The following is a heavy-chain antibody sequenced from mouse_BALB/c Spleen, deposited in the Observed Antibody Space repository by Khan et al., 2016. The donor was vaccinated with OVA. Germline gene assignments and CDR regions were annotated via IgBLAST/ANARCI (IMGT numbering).Heavy chain of an antibody. V-gene: IGHV9-2-1*01. J-gene: IGHJ2*01. CDR3: AGDKYDYFDY. D-gene: IGHD2-14*01. CDR1: GYTFTDYS. Sequence: QIQLVQSGPELKKPGETVKISCKASGYTFTDYSMHWVKQAPGKGLKWMGWINTETGEPTYADDFKGRFAFSLETSASTAYLQINNLKNEDTATYFCAGDKYDYFDYWGQGTILTVSA. CDR2: INTETGEP.